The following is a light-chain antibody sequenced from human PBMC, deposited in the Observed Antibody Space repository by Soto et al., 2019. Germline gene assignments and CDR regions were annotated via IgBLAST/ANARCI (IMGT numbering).Light chain of an antibody. J-gene: IGLJ1*01. CDR1: SSDIGAGYR. Sequence: QSVLTQPPSVSGAPGERVTISCTGSSSDIGAGYRVRWYQQVPGTAPKLLIYDNTNRPSGVSVRFSGSKSGTSASLAISGLQAEDEADYYCQSFDSTLSARYVFGTGTKLTVL. CDR2: DNT. CDR3: QSFDSTLSARYV. V-gene: IGLV1-40*01.